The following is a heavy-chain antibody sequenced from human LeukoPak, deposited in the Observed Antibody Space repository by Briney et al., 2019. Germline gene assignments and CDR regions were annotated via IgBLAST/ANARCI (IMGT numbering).Heavy chain of an antibody. Sequence: PSETLSLTCTVSGGSISTYYWSFIRQPPGKGLEWIGYIFYSGNTNYNPSLKSRVTISVDTSKNQFSLKLSSVTAADTAVYYCARVGYNSAFDICGQGTMVTVSS. CDR3: ARVGYNSAFDI. CDR1: GGSISTYY. V-gene: IGHV4-59*01. D-gene: IGHD5-24*01. J-gene: IGHJ3*02. CDR2: IFYSGNT.